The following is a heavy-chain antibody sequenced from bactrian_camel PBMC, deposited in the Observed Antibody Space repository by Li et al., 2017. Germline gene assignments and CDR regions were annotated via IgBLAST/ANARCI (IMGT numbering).Heavy chain of an antibody. V-gene: IGHV3-3*01. CDR3: ARDLTYWDFAY. CDR1: IRKYC. D-gene: IGHD1*01. J-gene: IGHJ6*01. CDR2: MRTSTPIA. Sequence: HVQLVESGGGSVQPGGTLRLACTQSIRKYCTAWFRQVPGKERELVASMRTSTPIAAYYADSVKGRFTISRDNAKNTLCLQMNSLKPEDTAVYYCARDLTYWDFAYWGQGTQVTVS.